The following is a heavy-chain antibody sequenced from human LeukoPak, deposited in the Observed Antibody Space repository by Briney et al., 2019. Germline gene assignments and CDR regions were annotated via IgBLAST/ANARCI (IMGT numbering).Heavy chain of an antibody. J-gene: IGHJ4*02. CDR2: INAGNGNT. D-gene: IGHD6-13*01. CDR1: GYTFTSYA. CDR3: GRGIAAAGNFDY. Sequence: ASVKASCKASGYTFTSYAMHWVRQAPGQRLEWMGWINAGNGNTKYSQEFQGRVTITRDTSASTAYMELSSLRSEDMAVYYCGRGIAAAGNFDYWGQGTLVTVSS. V-gene: IGHV1-3*03.